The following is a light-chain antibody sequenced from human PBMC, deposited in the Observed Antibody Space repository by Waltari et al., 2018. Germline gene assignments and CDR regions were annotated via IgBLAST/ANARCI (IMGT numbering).Light chain of an antibody. J-gene: IGKJ3*01. V-gene: IGKV1-33*01. CDR1: QDISND. Sequence: DIQMTQSPSSLSASVGDRVTITCQASQDISNDLNWYQQKPGKAPKLLIYDASNLETGVPSRFSGSGSGTDFNFTISSLQPEDIATYYCQQYDNLPITFGPGTKVDIK. CDR3: QQYDNLPIT. CDR2: DAS.